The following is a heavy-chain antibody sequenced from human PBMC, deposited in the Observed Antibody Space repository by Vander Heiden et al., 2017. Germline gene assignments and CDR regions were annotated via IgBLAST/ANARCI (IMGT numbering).Heavy chain of an antibody. D-gene: IGHD1-26*01. J-gene: IGHJ1*01. Sequence: EVQLLESGGGLVQRGGSLRLSCAASGFTFRSYAMSWVRQAPGKGLEWVSLITGSADTTYYADSVKGRFTISRDNPKNTLYLQMHSLRAEDTAIYYCAKGSGRDLYFQHWGQGTLVTASS. CDR2: ITGSADTT. CDR3: AKGSGRDLYFQH. V-gene: IGHV3-23*01. CDR1: GFTFRSYA.